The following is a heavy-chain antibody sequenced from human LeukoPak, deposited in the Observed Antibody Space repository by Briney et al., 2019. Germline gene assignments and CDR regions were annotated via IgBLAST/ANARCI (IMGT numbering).Heavy chain of an antibody. Sequence: SETLSLTCTVSGGSISSSSYYWGWIRQPPGKGLEWIGSIYYSGSTYYNPSLKSRVTLSVDTPKKQLSLKLASVTAADTAVYYCASTGGGSWYKGAQYWGQGALVTVSS. D-gene: IGHD6-13*01. CDR2: IYYSGST. J-gene: IGHJ4*02. CDR3: ASTGGGSWYKGAQY. V-gene: IGHV4-39*07. CDR1: GGSISSSSYY.